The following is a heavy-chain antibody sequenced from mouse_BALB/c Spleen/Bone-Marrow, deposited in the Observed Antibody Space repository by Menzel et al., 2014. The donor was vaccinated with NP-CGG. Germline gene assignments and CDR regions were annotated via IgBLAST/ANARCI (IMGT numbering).Heavy chain of an antibody. CDR1: GYTIPSYT. V-gene: IGHV1-4*01. CDR2: INPSSGYA. CDR3: ARGGLRLPYAMDY. Sequence: VQLQQSGAELARPGASVKMSCTASGYTIPSYTIHWVKQRPGQGLEWIGYINPSSGYANYNQNFKDKATLTADKSSSTAYMQLSSLTSEDSAVFYCARGGLRLPYAMDYWGQGTSVTVSS. D-gene: IGHD1-2*01. J-gene: IGHJ4*01.